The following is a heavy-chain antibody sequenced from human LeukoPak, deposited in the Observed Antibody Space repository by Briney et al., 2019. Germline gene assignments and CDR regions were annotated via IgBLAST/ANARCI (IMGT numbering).Heavy chain of an antibody. V-gene: IGHV3-7*01. CDR1: GFTFSTYW. J-gene: IGHJ4*02. CDR3: ARDDNWGSDY. D-gene: IGHD7-27*01. CDR2: INQDGSEK. Sequence: GGSLRLSCAASGFTFSTYWMSWVRQAPGKGLEWVANINQDGSEKNYVDSMKGRLTISRDNAKNSLYLQVNSLRAEDTAVYYCARDDNWGSDYWGQGTPVTVSS.